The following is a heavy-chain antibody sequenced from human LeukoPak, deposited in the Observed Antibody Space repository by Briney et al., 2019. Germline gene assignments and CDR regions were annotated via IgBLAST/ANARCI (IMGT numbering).Heavy chain of an antibody. Sequence: PGGSLRLSCAASGFTFSSYAMTWVRQAPGEGLEWVSSISGRGGSTYYADSVKGRFTISRDNSKNTLSLQMNSLRAEDTAVYYCAKDRGDFVLVVAPTSDYWGQGTLVTVSS. J-gene: IGHJ4*02. CDR1: GFTFSSYA. CDR2: ISGRGGST. D-gene: IGHD2-15*01. V-gene: IGHV3-23*01. CDR3: AKDRGDFVLVVAPTSDY.